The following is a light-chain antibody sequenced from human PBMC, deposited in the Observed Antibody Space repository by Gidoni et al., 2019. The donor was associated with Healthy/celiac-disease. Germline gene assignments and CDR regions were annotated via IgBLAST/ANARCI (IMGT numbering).Light chain of an antibody. Sequence: QSVLTQPASVSWPPGQSITISCTGTSSDDGSYNLVSWYQQHPGKAPKLMIYEVSKRPSGVSNRFSGSKSGNTASLTISGLQAEDEADYYCCSYAGSSTFVVFGGGTKLTVL. V-gene: IGLV2-23*02. J-gene: IGLJ2*01. CDR3: CSYAGSSTFVV. CDR1: SSDDGSYNL. CDR2: EVS.